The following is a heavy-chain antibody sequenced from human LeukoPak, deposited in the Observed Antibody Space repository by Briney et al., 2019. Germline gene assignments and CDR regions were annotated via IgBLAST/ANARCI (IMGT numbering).Heavy chain of an antibody. CDR2: IYPNSGGT. J-gene: IGHJ4*02. CDR1: GYTFSGYY. D-gene: IGHD5-18*01. CDR3: ATGRGCSYGFDS. Sequence: ASVKVSCKASGYTFSGYYMHWVRQAPGQGLEWKAWIYPNSGGTKYAQKFQGRVTVTRDTSISTAYMQLSRLKSDDTAVYYCATGRGCSYGFDSWGQGTLVTVSS. V-gene: IGHV1-2*02.